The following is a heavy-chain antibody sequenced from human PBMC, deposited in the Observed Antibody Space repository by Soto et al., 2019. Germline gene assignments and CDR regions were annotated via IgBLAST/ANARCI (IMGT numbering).Heavy chain of an antibody. V-gene: IGHV4-30-4*01. CDR3: ARVPFYDSSGRSYYFDY. CDR2: IYYSGST. J-gene: IGHJ4*02. CDR1: VGSISSGDYY. Sequence: SETLSLTCTFSVGSISSGDYYCSWIRQPPWKGLECIGYIYYSGSTYYNPSLKSRVTISVDTSKNQFSLKLSSVTAADTAVCYCARVPFYDSSGRSYYFDYLGQGTLVNVSS. D-gene: IGHD3-22*01.